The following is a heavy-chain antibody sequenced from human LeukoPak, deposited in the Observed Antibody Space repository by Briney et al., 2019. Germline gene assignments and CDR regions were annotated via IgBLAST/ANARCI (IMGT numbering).Heavy chain of an antibody. CDR1: GFTFSSYG. Sequence: GGSLRLSCAASGFTFSSYGMHWVRQAPGKGLEWVAVIWYGGSNKYYADSVKGRFTISRDNSKNTLYLQMNSLRAEDTAVYYCAKGGQVGATQRGAFDIWGQGTMVTVSS. J-gene: IGHJ3*02. CDR3: AKGGQVGATQRGAFDI. V-gene: IGHV3-30*02. D-gene: IGHD1-26*01. CDR2: IWYGGSNK.